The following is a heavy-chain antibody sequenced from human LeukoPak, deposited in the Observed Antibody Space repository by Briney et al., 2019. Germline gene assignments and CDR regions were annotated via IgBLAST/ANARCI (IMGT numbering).Heavy chain of an antibody. Sequence: SETLSLTCTVSGGSFSSGNYHWDWIRQPPGKGLEWIASIYYSGDTYYNPSLKSRVTISVDTSKNQFSLKLSSVTAADTAVYHCVRYCRSSDYYHFDRWGQGTLVTVSS. CDR3: VRYCRSSDYYHFDR. V-gene: IGHV4-39*01. CDR1: GGSFSSGNYH. D-gene: IGHD4-17*01. CDR2: IYYSGDT. J-gene: IGHJ4*02.